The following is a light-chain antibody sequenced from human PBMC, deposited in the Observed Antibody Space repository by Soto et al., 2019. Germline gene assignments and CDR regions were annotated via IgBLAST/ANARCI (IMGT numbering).Light chain of an antibody. V-gene: IGKV3-15*01. CDR2: DAS. CDR3: QQYHDRPWT. J-gene: IGKJ1*01. Sequence: EIVMTQSPATLSVSPGQGATLSCRASQSVSGKLAWYQHQPGQTHRLLIYDASTRATGIPARFSGSGSGTYFTLTISSLQSEDFAVYYCQQYHDRPWTFGPGTKVEIK. CDR1: QSVSGK.